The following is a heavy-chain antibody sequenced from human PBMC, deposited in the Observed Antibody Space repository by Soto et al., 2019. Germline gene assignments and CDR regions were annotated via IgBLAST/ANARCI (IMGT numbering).Heavy chain of an antibody. CDR3: ARGGGVGVAGSAAFEM. J-gene: IGHJ3*02. CDR1: GYPVTAYY. V-gene: IGHV1-2*02. Sequence: QLHLVQSGAVVKKPGASVTVSCSASGYPVTAYYMHWVRQAPGRGLEWMGGINPATGAAKYTQTFQGGVIMAREPSTSAVFMELRGLTSEDPAVFYCARGGGVGVAGSAAFEMWGQGTLVTVSS. CDR2: INPATGAA. D-gene: IGHD3-3*01.